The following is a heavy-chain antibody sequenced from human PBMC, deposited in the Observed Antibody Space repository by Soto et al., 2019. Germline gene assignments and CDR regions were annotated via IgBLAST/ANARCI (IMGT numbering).Heavy chain of an antibody. CDR2: ISNDERNI. CDR1: GLTLSHYW. Sequence: EVLLVESGGGLVQPGGSMRLACAASGLTLSHYWMHWVRQVPGKGLVWVAEISNDERNIRTSYADSVKGRFTVSRDDAKNTLYLRMNSLRGDDTAVSYCASLSAPDDFWGQGAQVTVSS. D-gene: IGHD6-25*01. CDR3: ASLSAPDDF. J-gene: IGHJ4*02. V-gene: IGHV3-74*01.